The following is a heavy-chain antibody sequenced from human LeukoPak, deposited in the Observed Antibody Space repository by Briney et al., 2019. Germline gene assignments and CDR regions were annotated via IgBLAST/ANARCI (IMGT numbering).Heavy chain of an antibody. D-gene: IGHD2-21*01. J-gene: IGHJ4*02. Sequence: GGSLRLSCAASGFTFSNYWLSWVRQAPGKGLEWVANIKEDGSEKYYVDSVKGRFTISRDNAKNSLYLQMNSLRAEDTAVYYCARDLWWGQGTLVTVSS. CDR3: ARDLW. CDR2: IKEDGSEK. V-gene: IGHV3-7*01. CDR1: GFTFSNYW.